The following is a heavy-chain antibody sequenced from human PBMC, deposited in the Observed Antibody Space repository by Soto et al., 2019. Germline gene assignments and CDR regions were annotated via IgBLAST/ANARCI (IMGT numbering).Heavy chain of an antibody. J-gene: IGHJ6*02. CDR1: GYIFFNYG. Sequence: QVQLVQSGDEVKKPGASVKVSCKASGYIFFNYGIAWVRQAPGQGLEWMGWISPYTGNTHSATKVQGRLTMTTDTSTSTAYMHLGSLTSDDTAVYYCVMLDNYVTPTPQDVWGQGTPVTVSS. CDR3: VMLDNYVTPTPQDV. D-gene: IGHD3-16*01. V-gene: IGHV1-18*01. CDR2: ISPYTGNT.